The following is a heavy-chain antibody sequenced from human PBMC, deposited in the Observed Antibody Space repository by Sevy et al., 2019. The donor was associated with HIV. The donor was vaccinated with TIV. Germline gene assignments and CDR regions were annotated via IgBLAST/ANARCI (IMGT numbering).Heavy chain of an antibody. Sequence: ASVKVSCKASGGTFSSYGISWVRQAPGQGLEWMGGIIPILGTVNYAQKFQGRVTITADESTKTAYMELSSLRSEETAWYYCARGGGNDWYYFDYWGQETLVTVSS. V-gene: IGHV1-69*13. CDR3: ARGGGNDWYYFDY. J-gene: IGHJ4*02. CDR1: GGTFSSYG. CDR2: IIPILGTV. D-gene: IGHD3-9*01.